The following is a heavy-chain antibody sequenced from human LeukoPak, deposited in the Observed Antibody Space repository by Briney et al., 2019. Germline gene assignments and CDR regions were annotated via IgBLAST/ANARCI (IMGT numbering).Heavy chain of an antibody. CDR1: GYTFSSYG. CDR3: AREAAAQIRDAFDI. D-gene: IGHD6-13*01. J-gene: IGHJ3*02. Sequence: ASVKVSCKASGYTFSSYGITWVRQAPGQGLEWMGWISAYNGNTNYAQKLQGRVTMTTDTSTSTAYMELRSLRSDDTAVYYCAREAAAQIRDAFDIWGQGTMVTVSS. CDR2: ISAYNGNT. V-gene: IGHV1-18*01.